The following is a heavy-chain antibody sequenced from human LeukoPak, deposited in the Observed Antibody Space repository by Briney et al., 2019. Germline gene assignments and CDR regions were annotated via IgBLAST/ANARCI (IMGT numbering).Heavy chain of an antibody. Sequence: GGSLRLSYAASGFTFSNNGMHWVRQAPGKGLEWVAAISFDGNNKFYGDSVKGRFTISRDNSKNTLYLQMNSLGTEDTAVYYCAKDGDLVGANYYFDYWGQGSLVTVSS. V-gene: IGHV3-30*18. CDR1: GFTFSNNG. CDR2: ISFDGNNK. CDR3: AKDGDLVGANYYFDY. J-gene: IGHJ4*02. D-gene: IGHD1-26*01.